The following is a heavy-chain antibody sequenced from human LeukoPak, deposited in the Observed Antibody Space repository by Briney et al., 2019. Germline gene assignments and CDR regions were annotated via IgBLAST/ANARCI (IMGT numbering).Heavy chain of an antibody. J-gene: IGHJ4*02. V-gene: IGHV3-23*01. D-gene: IGHD2-2*01. CDR3: VKDAGIVVVPAAYFDY. Sequence: TGGSLRLSCAASGFTFSSYAMSWVRQAPGKGLEWVSAISGSGGSTYYADSVKGRFTISRDNSKNTLYLQMNSLRAEDTAVYYCVKDAGIVVVPAAYFDYWGQGTLVTVSS. CDR2: ISGSGGST. CDR1: GFTFSSYA.